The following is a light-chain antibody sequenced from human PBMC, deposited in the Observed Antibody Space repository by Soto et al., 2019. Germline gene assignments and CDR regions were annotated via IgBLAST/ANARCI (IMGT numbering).Light chain of an antibody. CDR3: QQRSNWPRT. J-gene: IGKJ1*01. CDR2: GAS. CDR1: QSVSSSY. Sequence: DIVLTQSPGTLSLSPGERATLSCRASQSVSSSYLAWYQQKPGQAPRLLIYGASIRATGIPDRFSGSGSGTDFTLTISRLEPEDFAVYYCQQRSNWPRTFGQGTKVDIK. V-gene: IGKV3D-20*02.